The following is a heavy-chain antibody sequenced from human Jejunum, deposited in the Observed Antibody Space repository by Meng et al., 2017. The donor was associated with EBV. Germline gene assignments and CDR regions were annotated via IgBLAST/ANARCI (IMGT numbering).Heavy chain of an antibody. CDR1: GWSFSDHF. J-gene: IGHJ4*02. Sequence: VRLHHWSAGLLMLSETLSLTFAVSGWSFSDHFCSWIRQPPGKGLEWCCAINKSESTTYTPSLESRVTLSVDMSKNQFSLRLNSVTAADTAIYYCARVVNWDYGDYGAFDYWGQGALVTVSS. V-gene: IGHV4-34*01. CDR2: INKSEST. D-gene: IGHD4-17*01. CDR3: ARVVNWDYGDYGAFDY.